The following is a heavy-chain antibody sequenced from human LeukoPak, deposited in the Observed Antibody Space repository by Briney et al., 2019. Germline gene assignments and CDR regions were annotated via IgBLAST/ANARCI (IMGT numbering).Heavy chain of an antibody. J-gene: IGHJ6*03. D-gene: IGHD2-15*01. Sequence: GGSLRLSCAASGFTFSSYGMHWVRQAPGKGLEWVAVISYDGSNKYYADSVKGRFTISRDNSKNTLYLQMNSLRAEDTAVYYCAKDKGGSCYGCYYYMDVWGKGTTVTVSS. CDR2: ISYDGSNK. V-gene: IGHV3-30*18. CDR3: AKDKGGSCYGCYYYMDV. CDR1: GFTFSSYG.